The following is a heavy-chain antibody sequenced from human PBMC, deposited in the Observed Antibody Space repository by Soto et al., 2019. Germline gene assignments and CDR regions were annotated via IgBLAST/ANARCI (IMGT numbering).Heavy chain of an antibody. CDR3: ARGRLTMVKPSWFDP. CDR1: GGSISSYY. Sequence: SETLSLTCTVSGGSISSYYWSWIRQPPGKGLEWIGYIYYSGSTNYNPSLKSRVTISVDTSKNQFSLKLSSVTAADTAVYYCARGRLTMVKPSWFDPWGQGTLVTVYS. J-gene: IGHJ5*02. V-gene: IGHV4-59*01. D-gene: IGHD3-10*01. CDR2: IYYSGST.